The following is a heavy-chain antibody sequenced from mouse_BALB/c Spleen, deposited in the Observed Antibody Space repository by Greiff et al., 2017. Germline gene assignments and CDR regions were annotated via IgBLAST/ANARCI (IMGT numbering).Heavy chain of an antibody. CDR2: IYPYNGGT. Sequence: EVQLKESGPELVKPGASVKISCKASGYTFTDYNMHWVKQSHGKSLEWIGYIYPYNGGTGYNQKFKSKATLTVDNSSSTAYMELRSLTSEDSAVYYCAGELWLLRFAYWGQGTLVTVSA. D-gene: IGHD2-3*01. J-gene: IGHJ3*01. CDR3: AGELWLLRFAY. CDR1: GYTFTDYN. V-gene: IGHV1S29*02.